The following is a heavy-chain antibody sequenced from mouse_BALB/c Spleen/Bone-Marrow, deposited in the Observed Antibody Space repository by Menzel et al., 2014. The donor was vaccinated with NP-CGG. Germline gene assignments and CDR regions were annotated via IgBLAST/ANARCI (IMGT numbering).Heavy chain of an antibody. V-gene: IGHV7-3*02. CDR2: IRNKANGYTT. J-gene: IGHJ1*01. CDR3: ARDRNYDIYWYVDV. CDR1: GFTFTDYY. D-gene: IGHD1-1*01. Sequence: EVKVVESGGGLVQPGGSLRLSCATSGFTFTDYYMSWVRQPPGKALEWLGFIRNKANGYTTEYSASVKGRFTISRDNSQSILYLQMNILRTEDSATYYCARDRNYDIYWYVDVWGAGTSGTGSS.